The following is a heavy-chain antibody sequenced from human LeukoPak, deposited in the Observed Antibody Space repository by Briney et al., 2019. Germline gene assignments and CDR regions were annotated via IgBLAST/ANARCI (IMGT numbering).Heavy chain of an antibody. Sequence: ASVKVSCKASGYTFTYYGLNWVRQAPGQGLECLGGINTNTGNPTYAQGFTGRFVFSFDTSVSTAYLEITTLKAEDAAIYYCARSRRVVVPSTLNSADYYYHYMDVWGKGTTATVSS. CDR2: INTNTGNP. CDR1: GYTFTYYG. J-gene: IGHJ6*03. CDR3: ARSRRVVVPSTLNSADYYYHYMDV. V-gene: IGHV7-4-1*02. D-gene: IGHD2-15*01.